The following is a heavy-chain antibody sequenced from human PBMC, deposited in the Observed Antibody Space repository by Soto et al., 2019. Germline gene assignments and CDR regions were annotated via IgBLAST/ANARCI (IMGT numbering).Heavy chain of an antibody. V-gene: IGHV6-1*01. CDR2: TYYRSKWYN. Sequence: SQTLSLTCVISGDSVSSNSAAWNWIRQSPSRGLEWLGRTYYRSKWYNDYAVSVKSRITINPDTSKNQFSLQLNSVTPEDTAVYYCAREFVLLWFGELSSPDYYYYGMDVWGQGTTVTVSS. CDR1: GDSVSSNSAA. J-gene: IGHJ6*02. D-gene: IGHD3-10*01. CDR3: AREFVLLWFGELSSPDYYYYGMDV.